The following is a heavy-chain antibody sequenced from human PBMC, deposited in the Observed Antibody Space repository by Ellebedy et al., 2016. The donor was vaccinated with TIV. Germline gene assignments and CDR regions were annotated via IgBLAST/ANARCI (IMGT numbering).Heavy chain of an antibody. CDR1: GYSFTSYW. V-gene: IGHV5-51*01. D-gene: IGHD1-26*01. CDR3: ARDQGGSYLHYYYGMDV. Sequence: GESLKISCKGSGYSFTSYWIGWVRQMPGKGLEWMGIIYPGDSDTRYSPSFQGQVTISADKSISTAYLQWSSLKASDTAMYYCARDQGGSYLHYYYGMDVWGQGTTVTVSS. J-gene: IGHJ6*02. CDR2: IYPGDSDT.